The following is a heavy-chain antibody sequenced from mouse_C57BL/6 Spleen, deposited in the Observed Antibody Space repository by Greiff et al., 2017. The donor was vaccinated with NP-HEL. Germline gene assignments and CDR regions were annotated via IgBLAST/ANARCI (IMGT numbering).Heavy chain of an antibody. D-gene: IGHD2-3*01. CDR3: ARSLYDGGFAY. V-gene: IGHV1-12*01. CDR2: IYPGHGDT. J-gene: IGHJ3*01. CDR1: GYTFTSYN. Sequence: LQQSGAELVRPGASVKMSCKASGYTFTSYNMHWVKQTPSQGLEWIGAIYPGHGDTSYNQKFKGKATLTVDKSSSTAYMQLSSLTSEDSAVYFCARSLYDGGFAYWGQGTLVTVSA.